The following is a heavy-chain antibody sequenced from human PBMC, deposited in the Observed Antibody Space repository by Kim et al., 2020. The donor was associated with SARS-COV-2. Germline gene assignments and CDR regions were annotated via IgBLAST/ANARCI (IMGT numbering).Heavy chain of an antibody. V-gene: IGHV3-21*01. CDR2: ISSSSSSI. CDR3: ARGSVLRYCGTNGGAFDV. Sequence: GGSLRLSCAASGFTFSSYSMNWVRQAPGKGLEWVSSISSSSSSIYYADSVKGRFTISRDNAKNSLYLQMNSLRAEDTAVYYCARGSVLRYCGTNGGAFDVWGQGTMVTVSS. J-gene: IGHJ3*01. CDR1: GFTFSSYS. D-gene: IGHD3-9*01.